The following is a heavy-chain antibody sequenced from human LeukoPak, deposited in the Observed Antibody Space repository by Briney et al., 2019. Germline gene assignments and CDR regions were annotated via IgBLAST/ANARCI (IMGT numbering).Heavy chain of an antibody. CDR1: GFTFSSYW. CDR3: AKDRAPSSWPPRWGY. V-gene: IGHV3-23*01. Sequence: GGSLRLSCAASGFTFSSYWMHWVRQAPGKGLEWVSAISGSGGSTYYADSVKGRFTISRDNSKNTLYLQMNSLRAEDTAVYYCAKDRAPSSWPPRWGYWGQGTLVTVSS. J-gene: IGHJ4*02. D-gene: IGHD6-13*01. CDR2: ISGSGGST.